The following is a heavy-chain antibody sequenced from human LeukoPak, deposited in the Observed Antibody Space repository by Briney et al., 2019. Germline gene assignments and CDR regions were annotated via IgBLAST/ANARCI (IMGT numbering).Heavy chain of an antibody. CDR1: EYTFTGYY. V-gene: IGHV1-2*02. D-gene: IGHD3-10*01. J-gene: IGHJ4*02. CDR2: INPNSGGT. Sequence: ASVKVSCKASEYTFTGYYMHWVRQAPGQGLEWMGWINPNSGGTNYAQKFQGRVTMTRDTSISTAYMELSRLRSDDTAVYYCARVSRGSGSYFTITYFDYWGQGTLVTVSS. CDR3: ARVSRGSGSYFTITYFDY.